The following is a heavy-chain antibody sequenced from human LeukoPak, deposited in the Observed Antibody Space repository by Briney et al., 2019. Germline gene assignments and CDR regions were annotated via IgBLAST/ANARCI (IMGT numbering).Heavy chain of an antibody. D-gene: IGHD4-17*01. CDR2: IIPIFGTA. Sequence: SVKVSCKASGGTFSSYAISWVRQAPGQGLEWMGGIIPIFGTANYAQKFQGRVTITADESTSTAYMELSSLRSEDTAVYYCARGPPWDGDYVYYYYYYMDVWGKGTTVTISS. J-gene: IGHJ6*03. CDR3: ARGPPWDGDYVYYYYYYMDV. V-gene: IGHV1-69*13. CDR1: GGTFSSYA.